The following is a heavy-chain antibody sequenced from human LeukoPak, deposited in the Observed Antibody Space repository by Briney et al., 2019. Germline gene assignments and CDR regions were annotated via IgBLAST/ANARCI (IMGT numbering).Heavy chain of an antibody. D-gene: IGHD1/OR15-1a*01. CDR2: ISWNSGSI. Sequence: GGSLRLSCAASGFTFDDYAMHWVRQAPGKGLEWVSGISWNSGSIVYADSVKGRFTISRDNAKNSLYLQMNSLRAEDTALYYCARAHVCVWAGTGTVSLCDAFNIWGQGTMVTVSS. V-gene: IGHV3-9*01. CDR3: ARAHVCVWAGTGTVSLCDAFNI. J-gene: IGHJ3*02. CDR1: GFTFDDYA.